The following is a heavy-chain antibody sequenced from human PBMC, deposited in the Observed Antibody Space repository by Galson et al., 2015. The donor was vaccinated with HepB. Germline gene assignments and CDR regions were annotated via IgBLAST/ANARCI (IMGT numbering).Heavy chain of an antibody. J-gene: IGHJ4*02. Sequence: SETLSLTCTVSGGSISSYYWSWIRQPPGKGLEWIGYIYYSGSTNYNPSLKSRVTISVDTSKNQFSLKLSSVTAADTAVYYCVRGPIAAAGYLFDYWGQGTLVTVSS. CDR1: GGSISSYY. V-gene: IGHV4-59*01. CDR3: VRGPIAAAGYLFDY. D-gene: IGHD6-13*01. CDR2: IYYSGST.